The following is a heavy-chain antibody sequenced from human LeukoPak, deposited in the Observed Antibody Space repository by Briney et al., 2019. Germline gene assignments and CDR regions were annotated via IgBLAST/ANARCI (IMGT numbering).Heavy chain of an antibody. V-gene: IGHV3-9*01. CDR1: GFTFDDYA. CDR3: ARDKDYGDSYFDY. J-gene: IGHJ4*02. Sequence: PGGSLRLSCAASGFTFDDYAMHWVRQAPGKGLEWVSGISWNSGSIGYADSVKGRFTISRDNAKNSPYLQMNSLRAEDTAVYYCARDKDYGDSYFDYWGQGILVTVSS. CDR2: ISWNSGSI. D-gene: IGHD4-17*01.